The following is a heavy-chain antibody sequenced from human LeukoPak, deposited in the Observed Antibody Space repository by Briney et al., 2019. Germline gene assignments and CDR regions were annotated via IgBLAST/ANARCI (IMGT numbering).Heavy chain of an antibody. CDR1: GYTFTGYY. CDR2: INPNSGGA. D-gene: IGHD5-18*01. CDR3: ARGGYSYGAGHDAFDI. Sequence: ASVKVSCKASGYTFTGYYMHWVRQAPGQGLEWMGWINPNSGGANYAQKFQGRVTMTRDTSISTAYMELSRLRSDDTAVYYCARGGYSYGAGHDAFDIWGQGTMVTVSS. V-gene: IGHV1-2*02. J-gene: IGHJ3*02.